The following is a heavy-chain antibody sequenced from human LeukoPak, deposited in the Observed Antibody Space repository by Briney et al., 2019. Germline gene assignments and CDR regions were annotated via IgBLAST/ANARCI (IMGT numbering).Heavy chain of an antibody. D-gene: IGHD1-20*01. CDR2: IKQDGSDK. J-gene: IGHJ4*02. CDR1: GFTFSNHW. Sequence: GGSLRLSCAASGFTFSNHWMTWVRQAPGKGLEWVANIKQDGSDKNHVDSVKGRFTISRDNARNSMYLQMNSLRAEDTAVYYCARGTNWSPLDFDYWGQGSLVTVSS. CDR3: ARGTNWSPLDFDY. V-gene: IGHV3-7*03.